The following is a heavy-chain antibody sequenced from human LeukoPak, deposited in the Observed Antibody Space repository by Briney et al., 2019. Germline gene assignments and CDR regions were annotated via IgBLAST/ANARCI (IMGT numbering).Heavy chain of an antibody. V-gene: IGHV3-23*01. Sequence: GGTLRISCAASGFTFSSYAMTWVRQAPGKGLEWVSLISGSGVNTYYADSVKGRFTIYRDNSKNTLSLQMNSLRAEDTAVYYCAKDVRVGGGGMDVWGQGTPVTVSS. CDR1: GFTFSSYA. CDR3: AKDVRVGGGGMDV. J-gene: IGHJ6*02. D-gene: IGHD1-26*01. CDR2: ISGSGVNT.